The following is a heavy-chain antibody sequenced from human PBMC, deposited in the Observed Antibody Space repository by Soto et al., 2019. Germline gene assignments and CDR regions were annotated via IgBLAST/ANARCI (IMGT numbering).Heavy chain of an antibody. D-gene: IGHD3-16*02. V-gene: IGHV3-74*01. J-gene: IGHJ4*02. CDR1: GFTFSSYW. CDR3: VRYPRSVGGSYRPDY. CDR2: INSDGSIT. Sequence: VGSLRLSCAASGFTFSSYWMHWVRQVPEKGLVWVSRINSDGSITNYADAVKGRFTISRDNVKNTLYLQMNSLRAEDTAVYYCVRYPRSVGGSYRPDYWGQGTLVTVSS.